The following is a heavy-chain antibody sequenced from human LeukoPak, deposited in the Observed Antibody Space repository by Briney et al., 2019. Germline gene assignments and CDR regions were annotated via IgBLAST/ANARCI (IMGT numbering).Heavy chain of an antibody. V-gene: IGHV1-46*01. CDR1: GYTFTGYY. Sequence: ASVKVSCKASGYTFTGYYIHRVRQAPGQGLEWMGIINPSGGSSNYAQKFQDRVTMTRDTSTSTVYMELSSLRSEDTAVYYCARVRYYYYYMDVWGKGTTVTVSS. CDR3: ARVRYYYYYMDV. J-gene: IGHJ6*03. CDR2: INPSGGSS.